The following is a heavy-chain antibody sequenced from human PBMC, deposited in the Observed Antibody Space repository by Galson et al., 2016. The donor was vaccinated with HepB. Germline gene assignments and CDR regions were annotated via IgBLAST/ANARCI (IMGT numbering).Heavy chain of an antibody. CDR2: TYYESKWYR. V-gene: IGHV6-1*01. D-gene: IGHD3-10*01. J-gene: IGHJ4*02. CDR3: ARNYYGSGGYYTLFDY. Sequence: CAISGDSASSNSAAWNWIRQSPSRGLEWLGRTYYESKWYRDYAVSVESRIAINADTSKNQFSLQLNSVTPEDTAPYYCARNYYGSGGYYTLFDYWGQGTPVTVSS. CDR1: GDSASSNSAA.